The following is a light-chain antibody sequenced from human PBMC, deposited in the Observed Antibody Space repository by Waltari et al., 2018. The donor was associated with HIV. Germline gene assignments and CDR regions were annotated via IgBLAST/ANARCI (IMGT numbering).Light chain of an antibody. V-gene: IGLV1-40*01. J-gene: IGLJ3*02. Sequence: QSVLTQPPSVSGAPGQRVTISCTGSSSHLGARFDVHWYQQLPGTAPKRLIYGDNNRPSGVPDRFSGSKSGTSASLAITGLQAEDEADYYCQSYDSSLSGSVFGGGTKLTVL. CDR3: QSYDSSLSGSV. CDR1: SSHLGARFD. CDR2: GDN.